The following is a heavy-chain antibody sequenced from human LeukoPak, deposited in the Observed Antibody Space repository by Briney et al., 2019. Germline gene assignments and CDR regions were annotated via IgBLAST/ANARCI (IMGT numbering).Heavy chain of an antibody. D-gene: IGHD3-16*01. V-gene: IGHV3-21*01. CDR2: ISSSSSYI. J-gene: IGHJ4*02. CDR1: GLSFRSYS. CDR3: ARPSMGGTFYDY. Sequence: GGSLRLSCVASGLSFRSYSMNWVRQAPGKGLEWVSSISSSSSYIYYADSVKGRFTISRDNAKNSLYLQMNSLRAEDTAVYYCARPSMGGTFYDYWGQGTLVTVSS.